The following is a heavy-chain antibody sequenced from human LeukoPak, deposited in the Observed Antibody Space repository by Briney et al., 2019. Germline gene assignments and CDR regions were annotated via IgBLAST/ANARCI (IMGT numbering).Heavy chain of an antibody. CDR2: ISSSSSYI. V-gene: IGHV3-21*01. D-gene: IGHD6-19*01. J-gene: IGHJ4*02. CDR1: GFTFSSYS. Sequence: PGGSLRLSCAASGFTFSSYSMNWVRQAPGKGLEWVSSISSSSSYIYYADSVKGRFTISRDNAKNSLYLQMNSLRAEDTAVYYCTNLYNSDWSRTGAGGQGTLVTVSS. CDR3: TNLYNSDWSRTGA.